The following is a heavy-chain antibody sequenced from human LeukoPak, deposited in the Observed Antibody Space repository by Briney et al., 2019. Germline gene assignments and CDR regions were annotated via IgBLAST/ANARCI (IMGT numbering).Heavy chain of an antibody. Sequence: ASVKVSCKASGYTFTGYYMHWVRQAPGQGLEWMGWINPNSGGTNYAQKFQGRVTMTRDTSISTAYMELSRLRSDDTAVCYCARDRPYYDSSGYYQPDYFDYWGQGTLVTVSS. D-gene: IGHD3-22*01. CDR2: INPNSGGT. V-gene: IGHV1-2*02. CDR3: ARDRPYYDSSGYYQPDYFDY. CDR1: GYTFTGYY. J-gene: IGHJ4*02.